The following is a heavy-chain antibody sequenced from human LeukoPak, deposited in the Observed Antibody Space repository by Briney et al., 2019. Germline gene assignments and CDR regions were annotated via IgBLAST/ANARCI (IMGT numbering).Heavy chain of an antibody. J-gene: IGHJ4*02. CDR3: AREKVGATRLLIDY. CDR2: INPNSGGT. CDR1: GYTFTGYY. Sequence: ASVKVSCKASGYTFTGYYMHWARQAPGQGLEWMGWINPNSGGTNYAQKFQGRVTMTRDASISTAYVELSRLRSDDTAVYYCAREKVGATRLLIDYWGQGTLVTVSS. V-gene: IGHV1-2*02. D-gene: IGHD1-26*01.